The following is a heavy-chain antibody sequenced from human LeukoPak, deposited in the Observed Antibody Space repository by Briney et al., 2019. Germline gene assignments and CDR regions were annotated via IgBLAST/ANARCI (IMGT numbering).Heavy chain of an antibody. J-gene: IGHJ4*02. CDR3: AKSDSSGYSTFDY. CDR2: ISGSGGST. Sequence: PGGSLRLSCAASGFTFSSYSMNWVRQAPGKGLEWVSAISGSGGSTYYADSVKGRFTISRDNSKNTLYMQMNSLRAEDTAVYYCAKSDSSGYSTFDYWGQGTLVTVSS. D-gene: IGHD3-22*01. CDR1: GFTFSSYS. V-gene: IGHV3-23*01.